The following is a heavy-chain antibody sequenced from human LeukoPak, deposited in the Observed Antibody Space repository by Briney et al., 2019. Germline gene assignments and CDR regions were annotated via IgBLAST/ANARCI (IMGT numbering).Heavy chain of an antibody. D-gene: IGHD4-17*01. V-gene: IGHV4-34*01. CDR3: ARATVTRHYFDY. J-gene: IGHJ4*02. CDR2: INHSGST. Sequence: PSETLSLTCAVYGGSFSGYYWSWIRQPPGKGLEWIGEINHSGSTNYNPSLKSRVTISVDTSKNQFSLKLSSVTAEDTAVYYCARATVTRHYFDYWGQGTLVTVSS. CDR1: GGSFSGYY.